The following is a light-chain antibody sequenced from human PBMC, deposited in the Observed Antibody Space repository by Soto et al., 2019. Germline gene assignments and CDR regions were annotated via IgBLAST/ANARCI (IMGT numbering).Light chain of an antibody. CDR3: QQYNNWPSWT. J-gene: IGKJ1*01. CDR1: QSVSSY. CDR2: GAS. V-gene: IGKV3-15*01. Sequence: EKVMTQSPVTLSMSPGERATLSCRASQSVSSYLAWYQQKPGQPPRLLIYGASTSATGIPARFSGSGSGTEFTLTISSLQSEDFAVYYGQQYNNWPSWTFGQGTKVEIK.